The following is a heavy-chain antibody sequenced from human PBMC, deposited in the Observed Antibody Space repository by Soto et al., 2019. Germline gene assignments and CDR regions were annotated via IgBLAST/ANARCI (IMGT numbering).Heavy chain of an antibody. CDR1: GGSISSSSYY. J-gene: IGHJ5*02. CDR3: ARHRARNWFDP. CDR2: IDSSGST. D-gene: IGHD6-6*01. V-gene: IGHV4-39*01. Sequence: SEPLSLTYIGSGGSISSSSYYWGWTRHPPGKGLEWIGSIDSSGSTYYNPPLKSRVTISVDTSKSQFSLTLSSVTAADTAVFYCARHRARNWFDPWGQGSLVTVSS.